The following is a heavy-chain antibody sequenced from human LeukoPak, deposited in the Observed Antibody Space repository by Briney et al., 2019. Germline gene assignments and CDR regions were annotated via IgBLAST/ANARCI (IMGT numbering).Heavy chain of an antibody. CDR2: IYYSGST. Sequence: SETLSLTCTVSGGSILSYYWSWIRQPPGKGLEWIGYIYYSGSTNYNPSLKSRVTISVDTSKNQFSLKLSSVTAADTAVYYCARGGYSYGYSFDYWGQGTLVTVSS. J-gene: IGHJ4*02. CDR1: GGSILSYY. V-gene: IGHV4-59*08. D-gene: IGHD5-18*01. CDR3: ARGGYSYGYSFDY.